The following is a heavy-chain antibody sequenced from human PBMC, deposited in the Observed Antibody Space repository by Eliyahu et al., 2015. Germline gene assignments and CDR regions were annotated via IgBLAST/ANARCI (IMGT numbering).Heavy chain of an antibody. J-gene: IGHJ4*02. V-gene: IGHV4-59*01. CDR2: XYFSGSP. CDR3: ARVPLTYGGSTRGYFDY. Sequence: QVRLQESGPGRVKPSETLSLTCXXSGDSINDYYWTWIRQTPGKGLECVGYXYFSGSPNYNPSLKSRVTMSIDTSKNQFSLKLSSVTAADTAVYYCARVPLTYGGSTRGYFDYWGQGTLVTVSS. D-gene: IGHD4-23*01. CDR1: GDSINDYY.